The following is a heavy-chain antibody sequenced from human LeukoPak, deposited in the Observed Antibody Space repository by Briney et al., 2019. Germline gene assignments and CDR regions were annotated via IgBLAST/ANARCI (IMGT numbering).Heavy chain of an antibody. V-gene: IGHV4-34*01. CDR2: INHSGST. Sequence: PSETPSLTCAVYGGSFSGYYWSWIRQPPGKGLEWIGEINHSGSTNYNPSLKSRVTISVDTSKNQFSLKLSSVTAADTAVYYCARGSTTVVTLSGFDYWGQGTLVTVSS. CDR1: GGSFSGYY. D-gene: IGHD4-17*01. CDR3: ARGSTTVVTLSGFDY. J-gene: IGHJ4*02.